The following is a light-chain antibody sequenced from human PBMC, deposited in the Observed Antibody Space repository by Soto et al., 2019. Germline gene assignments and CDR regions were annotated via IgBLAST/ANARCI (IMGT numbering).Light chain of an antibody. Sequence: DIQMTQSPSTLSGSVGDRVTITCRASQSISSWLAWYQQKPGKAPKLLIYKASSLESGVPSRFSGSGSGTEFTLTISSLQPDDFATYYCQQYNSFMLTFGGGTKVDI. CDR1: QSISSW. CDR2: KAS. J-gene: IGKJ4*01. CDR3: QQYNSFMLT. V-gene: IGKV1-5*03.